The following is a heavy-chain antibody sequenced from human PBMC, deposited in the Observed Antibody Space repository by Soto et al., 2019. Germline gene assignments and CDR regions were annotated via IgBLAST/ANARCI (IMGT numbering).Heavy chain of an antibody. V-gene: IGHV1-58*01. CDR2: IVVGSGNT. CDR3: AADLYDYYDSSGYYWVDY. CDR1: GFTFTSSA. D-gene: IGHD3-22*01. J-gene: IGHJ4*01. Sequence: SVKVSCKASGFTFTSSAVQWVRQARGQRLEWIGWIVVGSGNTNYAQKFQERVTITRDMSTSTAYMELSSLRSEDTAVYYCAADLYDYYDSSGYYWVDYWGHGTLVTVSS.